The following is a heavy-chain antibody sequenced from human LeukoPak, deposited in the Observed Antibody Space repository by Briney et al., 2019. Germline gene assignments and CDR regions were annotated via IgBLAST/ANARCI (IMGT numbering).Heavy chain of an antibody. D-gene: IGHD1-26*01. CDR3: ARAKWELLWGDY. V-gene: IGHV3-21*01. CDR1: GFTFSTYS. Sequence: GGSLRLSCAAPGFTFSTYSMNWVRQAPGKGLEWVSSISSGSSYIYYADSVKGRFSIYRDNAKNSLYLQMNSLRGKDTAVYYCARAKWELLWGDYWGQGTLVTVSS. J-gene: IGHJ4*02. CDR2: ISSGSSYI.